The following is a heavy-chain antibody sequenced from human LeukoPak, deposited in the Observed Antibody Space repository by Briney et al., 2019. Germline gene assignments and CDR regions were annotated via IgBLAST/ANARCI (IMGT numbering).Heavy chain of an antibody. CDR3: AKVSRRYDSSGYYGY. CDR1: GGSISTGDYY. D-gene: IGHD3-22*01. CDR2: IYTSGST. J-gene: IGHJ4*02. Sequence: PSETLSLTCTVSGGSISTGDYYWSWIRQPAGKGLEWIGRIYTSGSTNYNPSLKSRVTISVDTSKNQFSLKLSSVTAADTAVYYCAKVSRRYDSSGYYGYWGRGTLVTVSS. V-gene: IGHV4-61*02.